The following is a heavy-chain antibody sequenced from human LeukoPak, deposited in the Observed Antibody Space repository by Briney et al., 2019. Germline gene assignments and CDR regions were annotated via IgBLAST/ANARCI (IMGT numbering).Heavy chain of an antibody. V-gene: IGHV3-33*01. CDR2: IWYDGSNK. CDR1: GFTFSSYG. CDR3: AREVGDIVVVPAAKDYYGMDV. J-gene: IGHJ6*02. Sequence: GRSLRLSCAASGFTFSSYGMHWVRQAPGEGLEWVAVIWYDGSNKYYADSVKGRFTISRDNSKNTLYLQMNSLRAEDTAVYYCAREVGDIVVVPAAKDYYGMDVWGQGTTVTVSS. D-gene: IGHD2-2*01.